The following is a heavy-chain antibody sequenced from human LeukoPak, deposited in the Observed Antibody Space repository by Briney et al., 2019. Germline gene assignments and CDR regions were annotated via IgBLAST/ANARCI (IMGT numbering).Heavy chain of an antibody. CDR2: IRYDGSNK. Sequence: GGSLRLSCAASGFTFSNYGMHWVRQAPGEGLEWVAFIRYDGSNKYYADSVKGRFTISRDNSKNTVYLQMNSLRAEDTAVYYCAKGNSDPHYCYYYMDVWGKGITVTVSS. V-gene: IGHV3-30*02. D-gene: IGHD4-23*01. CDR3: AKGNSDPHYCYYYMDV. J-gene: IGHJ6*03. CDR1: GFTFSNYG.